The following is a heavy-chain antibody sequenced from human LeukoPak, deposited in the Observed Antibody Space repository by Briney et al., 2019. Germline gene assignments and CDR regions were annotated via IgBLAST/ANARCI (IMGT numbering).Heavy chain of an antibody. J-gene: IGHJ4*02. CDR1: GFTFSSYS. D-gene: IGHD3-16*01. CDR3: ARALYDYVWGSYDY. CDR2: ISSSSSYI. V-gene: IGHV3-21*01. Sequence: PGGSLRLSCAASGFTFSSYSMNWVRQAPGKGLEWVSSISSSSSYIYYAASVKGRFTISRDHAKNSLYLQMNSLRAEDTAVYYCARALYDYVWGSYDYWGQGTLVTVSS.